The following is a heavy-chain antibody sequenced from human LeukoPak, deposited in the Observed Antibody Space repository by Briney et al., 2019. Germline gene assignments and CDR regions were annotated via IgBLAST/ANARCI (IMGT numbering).Heavy chain of an antibody. J-gene: IGHJ5*02. Sequence: SETLSLTCAVYGGSFSGYYWSWIRQPPGKGLKWIGEINHSGSTNYNPSLKSRVTISVDTSKNQFSLKLSSVTAADTAVYYCARALSDIVVVVAATGWFDPWGQGTLVTVSS. CDR2: INHSGST. CDR3: ARALSDIVVVVAATGWFDP. CDR1: GGSFSGYY. D-gene: IGHD2-15*01. V-gene: IGHV4-34*01.